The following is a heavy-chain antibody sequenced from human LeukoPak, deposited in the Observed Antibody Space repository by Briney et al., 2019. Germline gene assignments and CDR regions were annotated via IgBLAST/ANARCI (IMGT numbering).Heavy chain of an antibody. CDR2: ISPNNGNT. D-gene: IGHD6-6*01. CDR1: GSTLDTYG. V-gene: IGHV1-18*01. Sequence: ASVKVSCKASGSTLDTYGIGWVRQAPGQGLEWLGGISPNNGNTNYSQKLRGRLIMTTDPSTNTIYMELKSLTSDDTAVYYCARGRKYSAFDFWGLGTLVTVSS. J-gene: IGHJ4*02. CDR3: ARGRKYSAFDF.